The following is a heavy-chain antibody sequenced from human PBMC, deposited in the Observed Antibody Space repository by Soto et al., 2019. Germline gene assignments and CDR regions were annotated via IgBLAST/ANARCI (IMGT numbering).Heavy chain of an antibody. CDR1: GYTFTSYD. Sequence: ASVKVSCKASGYTFTSYDINWVRQATGQGLEWMGWMSPNSGNTGYAQKFQGRVTMTRNTSISTAYMELSSLRSEDTAVYYCARGGLGRQLGGYYYYYGMDVWGQGTTVTVSS. J-gene: IGHJ6*02. CDR3: ARGGLGRQLGGYYYYYGMDV. D-gene: IGHD6-6*01. CDR2: MSPNSGNT. V-gene: IGHV1-8*01.